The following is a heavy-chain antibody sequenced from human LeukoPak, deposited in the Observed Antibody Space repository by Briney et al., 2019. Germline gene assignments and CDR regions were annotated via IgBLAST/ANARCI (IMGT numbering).Heavy chain of an antibody. J-gene: IGHJ4*02. D-gene: IGHD3-22*01. CDR2: IYHSGST. CDR3: ARAGVDDSSGYYYLDY. Sequence: PSETLSLTCAVSGGSISSSNWWSWVRQPPGKGLEWIGEIYHSGSTNYNPSLKSRVTISVDKSKNQFSLKLSSVTAADTAVYDCARAGVDDSSGYYYLDYWGQGTLVTVSS. V-gene: IGHV4-4*02. CDR1: GGSISSSNW.